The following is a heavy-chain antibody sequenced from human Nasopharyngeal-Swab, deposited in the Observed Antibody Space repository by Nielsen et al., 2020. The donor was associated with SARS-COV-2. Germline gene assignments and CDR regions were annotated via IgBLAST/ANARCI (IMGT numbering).Heavy chain of an antibody. J-gene: IGHJ6*03. V-gene: IGHV3-23*01. Sequence: GESLKISCAASGFTFSSYAMNWVRQSPGKGLEWVSNIGGSGTSTYYADSVKGRFTISRDNSKNTLYLQMNSLRAEDTAVYYCAKDITGYSSGWFYYYYYMDVWGKGTTVTVSS. CDR2: IGGSGTST. CDR1: GFTFSSYA. CDR3: AKDITGYSSGWFYYYYYMDV. D-gene: IGHD6-19*01.